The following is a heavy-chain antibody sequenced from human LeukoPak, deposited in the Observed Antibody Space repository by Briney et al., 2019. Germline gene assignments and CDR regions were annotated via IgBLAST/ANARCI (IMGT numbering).Heavy chain of an antibody. CDR1: GGSLSSGDYY. CDR2: IHYTGSV. V-gene: IGHV4-31*03. J-gene: IGHJ6*02. D-gene: IGHD6-19*01. Sequence: PSQTLSLTCSVSGGSLSSGDYYWTWIRQHPGKGLEWLGYIHYTGSVHYSPSLKSRLSISLDTSQNQFSLKLTSVTAADTAVYYCARTAVAAPVYYYYGMDVWGQGTTVTVSS. CDR3: ARTAVAAPVYYYYGMDV.